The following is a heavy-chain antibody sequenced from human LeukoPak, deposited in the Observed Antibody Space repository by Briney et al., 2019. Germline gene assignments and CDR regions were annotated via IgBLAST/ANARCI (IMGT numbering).Heavy chain of an antibody. CDR3: ARLTGLYGGHNYSYMDV. J-gene: IGHJ6*03. D-gene: IGHD4-23*01. Sequence: SETLSLTCTDSGGSISSYNWSWIRPPPGKGLEWMGHIYYSGSTNYNPSLKSRVTISVDTSKTQFSLKLSSVTAADTAVYYCARLTGLYGGHNYSYMDVWGKGTTVTVSS. V-gene: IGHV4-59*08. CDR1: GGSISSYN. CDR2: IYYSGST.